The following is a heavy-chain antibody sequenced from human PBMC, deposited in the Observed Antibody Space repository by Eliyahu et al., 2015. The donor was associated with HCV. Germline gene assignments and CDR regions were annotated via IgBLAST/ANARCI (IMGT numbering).Heavy chain of an antibody. D-gene: IGHD4-17*01. CDR2: IRYDGDNK. J-gene: IGHJ4*02. Sequence: QVQLVESGGGVVQPGXSLRLSCXPSGXTFSSYGMHWVRQDPGKGLVGVGGIRYDGDNKDYADSVKGRFTISRDNSQNTFFLQMNRLRVEDTAVYYCARGHDYGDGFFGYWGQGTLVTVSS. V-gene: IGHV3-33*01. CDR3: ARGHDYGDGFFGY. CDR1: GXTFSSYG.